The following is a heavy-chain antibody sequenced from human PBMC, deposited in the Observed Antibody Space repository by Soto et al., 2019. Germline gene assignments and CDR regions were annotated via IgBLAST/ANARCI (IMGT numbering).Heavy chain of an antibody. CDR2: IWYDGSNK. Sequence: GGSLRLSCAASGFTFSSYGMHWVRQAPGKGLEWVAVIWYDGSNKYYADSVKGRFTISRDNSKNTLYLQMNSLRAEDTAVYYCARVSDYGDPVYDYWGQGTLVTVSS. V-gene: IGHV3-33*01. J-gene: IGHJ4*02. CDR3: ARVSDYGDPVYDY. CDR1: GFTFSSYG. D-gene: IGHD4-17*01.